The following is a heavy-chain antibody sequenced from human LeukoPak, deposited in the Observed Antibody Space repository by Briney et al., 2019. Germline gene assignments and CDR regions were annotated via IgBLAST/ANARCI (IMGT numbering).Heavy chain of an antibody. CDR1: GYTFTSYD. Sequence: GASVKVSCKASGYTFTSYDINWVRQATGQGLEWMGWMNPNSGNTGYAQKFQGRVTTTRNTSISTAYMELSSLRSEDTAVYYCARGQRFFSWFDPWGQGTLVTVSS. CDR2: MNPNSGNT. CDR3: ARGQRFFSWFDP. V-gene: IGHV1-8*01. J-gene: IGHJ5*02. D-gene: IGHD3-3*01.